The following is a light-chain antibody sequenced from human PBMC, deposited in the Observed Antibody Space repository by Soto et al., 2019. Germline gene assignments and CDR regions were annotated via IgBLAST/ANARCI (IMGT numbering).Light chain of an antibody. CDR3: QQRNYWQVT. CDR1: QSVSSY. CDR2: DVS. J-gene: IGKJ5*01. V-gene: IGKV3-11*01. Sequence: EVVLTQSPVTLSLSPGEIATLSFSASQSVSSYLAFYQQKPGQAPRLLIYDVSNRATGIPARFSGSWSGTDFTLTISSLEPEDFAVYYCQQRNYWQVTFGQGTRLEIK.